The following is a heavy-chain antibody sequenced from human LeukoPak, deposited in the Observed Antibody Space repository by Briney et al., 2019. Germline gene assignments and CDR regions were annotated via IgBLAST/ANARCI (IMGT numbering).Heavy chain of an antibody. Sequence: PSETLSLTCAVSGGSISSSNWWSWVRQPPGKGLEWIGEIYHSGSTNYNPSLKSRVTISVDTSKNQFSLKLSSVTAADTAVYYCARTLPITMVRGPLRAFDIWGQGTMVTVSS. CDR3: ARTLPITMVRGPLRAFDI. V-gene: IGHV4-4*02. CDR1: GGSISSSNW. J-gene: IGHJ3*02. CDR2: IYHSGST. D-gene: IGHD3-10*01.